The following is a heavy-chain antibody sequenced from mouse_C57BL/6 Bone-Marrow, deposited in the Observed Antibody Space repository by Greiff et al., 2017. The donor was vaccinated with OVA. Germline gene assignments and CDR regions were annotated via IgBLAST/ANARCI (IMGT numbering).Heavy chain of an antibody. J-gene: IGHJ2*01. CDR2: IHPNSGST. CDR1: GYTFTSYW. V-gene: IGHV1-64*01. Sequence: QVQLQQPGAELVKPGASVKLSCKASGYTFTSYWMHWVKQRPGQGLEWIGMIHPNSGSTNYNEKFKSKATLTVDKSSSTAYMQLSSLTSEDSAVYYCARYLGSLMDFDYWGQGTTLTVSS. CDR3: ARYLGSLMDFDY. D-gene: IGHD2-3*01.